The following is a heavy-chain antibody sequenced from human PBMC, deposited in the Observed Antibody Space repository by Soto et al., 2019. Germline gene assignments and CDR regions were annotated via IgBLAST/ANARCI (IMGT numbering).Heavy chain of an antibody. Sequence: QVQLQESGPGLVKPSETLSLTCTVSGGSISSYYWSWIRQPPGKGLEWIGYIYYSGSTNYNPSLKSRVTISVDTSKNQFSLKLSSVTAADTAVYYCARDKRSSSWYKGVDWFDPWGQGTLVTVSS. CDR2: IYYSGST. D-gene: IGHD6-13*01. CDR1: GGSISSYY. V-gene: IGHV4-59*01. J-gene: IGHJ5*02. CDR3: ARDKRSSSWYKGVDWFDP.